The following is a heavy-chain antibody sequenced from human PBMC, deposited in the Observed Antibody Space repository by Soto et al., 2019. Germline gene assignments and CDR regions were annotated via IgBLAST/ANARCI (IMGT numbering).Heavy chain of an antibody. CDR1: GYSFSSYC. V-gene: IGHV5-51*01. D-gene: IGHD3-10*01. Sequence: GESLKISCRASGYSFSSYCSGWVRRMPGKGLEWRGIIYPGDSDTRYRPSFQGQGTISADTSISTAYLQWSSLKASGTAMYYCARPGLGRSGRYPARYYGMDVWGQGTKVTVSS. CDR2: IYPGDSDT. CDR3: ARPGLGRSGRYPARYYGMDV. J-gene: IGHJ6*02.